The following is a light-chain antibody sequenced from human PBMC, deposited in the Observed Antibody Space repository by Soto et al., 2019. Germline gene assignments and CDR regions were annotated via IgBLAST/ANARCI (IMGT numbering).Light chain of an antibody. V-gene: IGKV1-6*01. CDR2: AAS. Sequence: QMTLSHSSLPASVGDIASMICRASQSISSFLNWYQQKQGTAPKVLIYAASSLQSGVPSNFSGSGSGTDFTLSICSLQPEEFATCYCLQDPGWTFCDGSK. CDR1: QSISSF. CDR3: LQDPGWT. J-gene: IGKJ1*01.